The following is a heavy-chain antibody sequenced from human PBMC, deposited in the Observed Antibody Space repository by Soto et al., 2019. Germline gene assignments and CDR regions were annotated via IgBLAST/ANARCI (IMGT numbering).Heavy chain of an antibody. V-gene: IGHV1-3*04. D-gene: IGHD1-26*01. CDR1: GYTFTDYA. CDR3: AKGSRMWAPDY. CDR2: INTGNGNT. Sequence: ASVKVSCKASGYTFTDYAMHWVRQAPGQRLEWMGWINTGNGNTKFSLKFQGRVTITRDTSATTAYMELTSLRSEDTAVYYCAKGSRMWAPDYWGQGTLVTVSS. J-gene: IGHJ4*02.